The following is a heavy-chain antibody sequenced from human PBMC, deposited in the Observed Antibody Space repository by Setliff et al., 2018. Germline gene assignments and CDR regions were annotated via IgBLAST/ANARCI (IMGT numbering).Heavy chain of an antibody. V-gene: IGHV4-31*03. D-gene: IGHD3-16*01. CDR2: IYYSGST. CDR3: ARDRRGGYGAINWFDP. J-gene: IGHJ5*02. Sequence: SETLSLTCSVSGDSIGRGGYYWSWIRQQPGKGLEWIASIYYSGSTYYNPSLKSRLRVSMDSSKSQFYLDLSSVTAADTAVYYCARDRRGGYGAINWFDPWGQGTLVTSPQ. CDR1: GDSIGRGGYY.